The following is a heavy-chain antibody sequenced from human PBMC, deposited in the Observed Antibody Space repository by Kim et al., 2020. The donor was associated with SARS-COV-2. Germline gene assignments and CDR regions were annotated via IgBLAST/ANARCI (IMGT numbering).Heavy chain of an antibody. J-gene: IGHJ4*02. CDR2: ISGSGGST. CDR3: AKVPSRLLWFGELFDY. Sequence: GGSLRLSCAASGFTFSSYAMSWVRQAPGKGLEWVSAISGSGGSTYYADSVKGRFTISRDNSKNTLYLQMNSLRAEDTAVYYCAKVPSRLLWFGELFDYWGQGTLVTVSS. V-gene: IGHV3-23*01. CDR1: GFTFSSYA. D-gene: IGHD3-10*01.